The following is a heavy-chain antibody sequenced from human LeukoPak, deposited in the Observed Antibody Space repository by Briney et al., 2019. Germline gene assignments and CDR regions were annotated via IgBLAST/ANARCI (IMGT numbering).Heavy chain of an antibody. Sequence: ASVKVSCKASGYTFTRYGISWVRQAPGQGLEWKGWISAYNGNTNYAQKLQGRVTMTTDTSTSTAYMDLRSLRSDDTAVYYCARVTREGYYDSSGYFDYWGQGTLVTVSS. CDR1: GYTFTRYG. J-gene: IGHJ4*02. CDR2: ISAYNGNT. D-gene: IGHD3-22*01. V-gene: IGHV1-18*01. CDR3: ARVTREGYYDSSGYFDY.